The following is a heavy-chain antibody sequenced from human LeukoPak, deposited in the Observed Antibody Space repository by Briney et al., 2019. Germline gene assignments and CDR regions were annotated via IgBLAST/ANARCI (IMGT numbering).Heavy chain of an antibody. CDR1: GFTFSTYA. CDR2: ISGSGGNK. V-gene: IGHV3-23*01. CDR3: APLGSTVDY. Sequence: HPGGSLRLSCAASGFTFSTYAMSWVRQAPGKGLEWVSAISGSGGNKYYADSVKGRFTISRDNSKNTLYLQMNSLRAEDTAVYYCAPLGSTVDYWGQGTLVTVSS. J-gene: IGHJ4*02.